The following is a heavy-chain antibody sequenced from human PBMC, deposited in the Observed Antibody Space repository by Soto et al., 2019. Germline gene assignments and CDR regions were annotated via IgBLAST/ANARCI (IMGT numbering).Heavy chain of an antibody. CDR2: ISAYNGNT. J-gene: IGHJ5*02. CDR3: ATESYSSGWFDP. D-gene: IGHD5-18*01. V-gene: IGHV1-18*01. CDR1: GYSCTSYG. Sequence: ASVKVACKTAGYSCTSYGISWVRQAPGQGLEWMGWISAYNGNTNYAQKLQGRVTMTTDTSTSTAYMELRSPRSDDTAVYYCATESYSSGWFDPWGQGTLVTVSS.